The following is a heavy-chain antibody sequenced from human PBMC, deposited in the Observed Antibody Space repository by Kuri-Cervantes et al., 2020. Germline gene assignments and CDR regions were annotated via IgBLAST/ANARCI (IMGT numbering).Heavy chain of an antibody. J-gene: IGHJ4*02. CDR2: IYYSGST. V-gene: IGHV4-39*07. D-gene: IGHD2/OR15-2a*01. CDR3: ARGTAGIYFDY. CDR1: GGSISSSSYY. Sequence: SETLSLTCTVSGGSISSSSYYWGWIRQPPGKGLEYIGSIYYSGSTSHNPSLRSRVTISVDTSKNQFSLKLSSVTAADTAMYYCARGTAGIYFDYWGQGTPVTVSS.